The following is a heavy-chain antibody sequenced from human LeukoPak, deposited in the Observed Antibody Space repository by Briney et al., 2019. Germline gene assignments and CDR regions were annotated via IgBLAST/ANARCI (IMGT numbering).Heavy chain of an antibody. J-gene: IGHJ5*02. CDR3: ARSDGSQPFDP. CDR1: GGSISSSYYY. D-gene: IGHD1-26*01. V-gene: IGHV4-39*01. Sequence: SETLSLTCTVSGGSISSSYYYWGWIRQPPGKGLEWIGSIYSSGSTYYNPSLKSRLTISVDTSKNQFSLKLGSVTAADTAVYYCARSDGSQPFDPWGQGTLVTVSS. CDR2: IYSSGST.